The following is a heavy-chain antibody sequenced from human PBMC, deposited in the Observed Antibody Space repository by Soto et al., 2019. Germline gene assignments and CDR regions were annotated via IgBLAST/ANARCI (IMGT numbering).Heavy chain of an antibody. Sequence: PGGSLRLSCVASGLTFGSRAMSWVRQAPGEGLQWVSTITDTGGTYYADSVKGRLTISRDNSKNTLFLQMNSLRVEDTAVYYCVKDDRILGRRYFDLWGRGTLVTVAS. J-gene: IGHJ2*01. CDR3: VKDDRILGRRYFDL. CDR2: ITDTGGT. D-gene: IGHD2-15*01. CDR1: GLTFGSRA. V-gene: IGHV3-23*01.